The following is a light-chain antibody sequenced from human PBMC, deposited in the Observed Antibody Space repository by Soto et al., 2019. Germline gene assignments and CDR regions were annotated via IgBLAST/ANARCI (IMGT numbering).Light chain of an antibody. CDR2: GAS. CDR1: QSVSTN. Sequence: EVVMTQSPATVSVSPGERATLSCRASQSVSTNLAWYQQKPGQAPRLLIYGASGRATAIPARFSGSGSGTEFTLTISSLQSEDCAIYYCQQYDKWPETFGQGTKLEIK. CDR3: QQYDKWPET. V-gene: IGKV3D-15*01. J-gene: IGKJ1*01.